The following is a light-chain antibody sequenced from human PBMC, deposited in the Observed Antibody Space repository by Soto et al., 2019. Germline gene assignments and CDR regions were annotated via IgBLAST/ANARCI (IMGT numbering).Light chain of an antibody. Sequence: DIQMTQSPPSLSASVGDRVTITCRASQDISVYLAWYQQKPGKVPKLLIYSASTLQSGCPSRFSGSGSGTNFTLTISSLQPEDVATYFCEKFNTAPLTFGQGTRLEIK. CDR2: SAS. CDR3: EKFNTAPLT. V-gene: IGKV1-27*01. J-gene: IGKJ5*01. CDR1: QDISVY.